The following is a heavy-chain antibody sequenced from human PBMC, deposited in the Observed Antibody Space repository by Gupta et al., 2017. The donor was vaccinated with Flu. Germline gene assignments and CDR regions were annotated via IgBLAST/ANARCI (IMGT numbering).Heavy chain of an antibody. CDR1: FSSYG. CDR2: IWSNGNNK. Sequence: FSSYGQEWGRQSPGKGREVVAVIWSNGNNKDQAGAVRGRFTLLRDNSKKTNYLKMRSMRVEDTAVYYYVIERGPFDGFDIGGQVTMVTVYS. V-gene: IGHV3-33*01. D-gene: IGHD3-10*01. CDR3: VIERGPFDGFDI. J-gene: IGHJ3*02.